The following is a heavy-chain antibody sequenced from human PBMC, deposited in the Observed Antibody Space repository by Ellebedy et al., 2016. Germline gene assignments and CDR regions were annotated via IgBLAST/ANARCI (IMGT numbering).Heavy chain of an antibody. CDR2: IGSDTTYI. CDR1: GFTFSSYC. Sequence: GESLKISCAASGFTFSSYCMSWVRQAPGKGLEWVSSIGSDTTYIYYADSVKGRFTISRDNAKNSLYLQMNSLRAEDTAVYYCARTPSSGNYYPWHFDNWGQGTLVSVSS. J-gene: IGHJ4*02. CDR3: ARTPSSGNYYPWHFDN. V-gene: IGHV3-21*01. D-gene: IGHD3-10*01.